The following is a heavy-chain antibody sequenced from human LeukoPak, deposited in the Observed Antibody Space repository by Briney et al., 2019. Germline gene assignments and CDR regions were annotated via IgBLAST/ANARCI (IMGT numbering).Heavy chain of an antibody. CDR1: GFTFSIYS. V-gene: IGHV3-48*01. Sequence: PGGSLRLXCAASGFTFSIYSMKWVRQAPGKGLEWVSYISSDRSILYYADSVKGRFTISRDNAKNSLYLQMDSLRAADTAVYHCARNYSPFDYWGQGTLVTVSS. CDR2: ISSDRSIL. J-gene: IGHJ4*02. D-gene: IGHD3-10*01. CDR3: ARNYSPFDY.